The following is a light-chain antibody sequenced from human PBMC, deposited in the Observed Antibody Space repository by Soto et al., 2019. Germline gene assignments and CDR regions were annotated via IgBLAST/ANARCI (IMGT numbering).Light chain of an antibody. J-gene: IGKJ1*01. CDR1: QTIGTF. CDR2: SAS. Sequence: DIQVTQSPSSLSASVGDSVIITCRTSQTIGTFLNWYQQKPGKVPKLLISSASSLHTGVPSRFSASGSGTDFTLTISSLQPEDFATYYCQQSYLTWTFGQGTKVDIK. CDR3: QQSYLTWT. V-gene: IGKV1-39*01.